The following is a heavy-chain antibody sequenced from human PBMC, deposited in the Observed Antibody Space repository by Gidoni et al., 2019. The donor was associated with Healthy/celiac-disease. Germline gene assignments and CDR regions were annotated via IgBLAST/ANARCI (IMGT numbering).Heavy chain of an antibody. D-gene: IGHD2-8*01. J-gene: IGHJ4*02. CDR2: IGTAGYS. CDR1: GFTFISYD. Sequence: EVQLLESGGGLVQPGGSLRLSCAASGFTFISYDMHWVRKATGKGLELVSAIGTAGYSYYPCSVKGRFTMSRENAKNALDLQMNSRRAGDTAVYYWARGGGYCTNGVCSNLDYWGQGTLVTVSS. V-gene: IGHV3-13*01. CDR3: ARGGGYCTNGVCSNLDY.